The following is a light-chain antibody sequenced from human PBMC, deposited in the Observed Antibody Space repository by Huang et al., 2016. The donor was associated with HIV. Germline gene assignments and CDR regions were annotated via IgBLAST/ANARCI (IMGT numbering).Light chain of an antibody. Sequence: ERVMTQSPATLSVAPGERVTLSCRASHSVSSNLAWYQQKPGQAPRLLIHGASTRATGIPARFSGSGSGTEFTLAISSLQSEDYGVYFCQQYDNWPLTFGQGTRLEIK. J-gene: IGKJ5*01. CDR3: QQYDNWPLT. CDR2: GAS. CDR1: HSVSSN. V-gene: IGKV3-15*01.